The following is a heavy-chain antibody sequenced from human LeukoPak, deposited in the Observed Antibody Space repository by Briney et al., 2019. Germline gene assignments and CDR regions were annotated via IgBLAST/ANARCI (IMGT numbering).Heavy chain of an antibody. CDR3: ARDGYGSGSYMFDY. J-gene: IGHJ4*02. CDR1: GYTLTELS. CDR2: FDPEDGET. V-gene: IGHV1-24*01. Sequence: GASVKVSCKVSGYTLTELSMHWVRQAPGKGLEWMGGFDPEDGETIYAQKFQGRVTMTRDTSTSTVYMELSSLRSEDTAVYYCARDGYGSGSYMFDYWGQGTLVTVSS. D-gene: IGHD3-10*01.